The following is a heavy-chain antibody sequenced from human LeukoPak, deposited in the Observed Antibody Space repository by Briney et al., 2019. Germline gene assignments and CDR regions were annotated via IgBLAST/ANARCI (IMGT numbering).Heavy chain of an antibody. CDR1: GGSISSYY. V-gene: IGHV4-59*01. CDR2: IYYSGST. J-gene: IGHJ6*02. D-gene: IGHD4-23*01. Sequence: SETLSLTCTVSGGSISSYYWSWIRQPPGKGLGWIGYIYYSGSTNYNPSLKSRVTISVDTSKNQFSLKLSSVTAADTAVYYCATTTVVTPYYYYYGMDVWGQGTTVTVSS. CDR3: ATTTVVTPYYYYYGMDV.